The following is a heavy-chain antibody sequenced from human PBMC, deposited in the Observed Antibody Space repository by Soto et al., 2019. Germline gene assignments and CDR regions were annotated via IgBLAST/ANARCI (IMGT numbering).Heavy chain of an antibody. CDR3: ASLQDTYRFYFDY. J-gene: IGHJ4*02. Sequence: QLQLQESGPGLVKPSETLSLTCTVSGGSISSSSYYWGWIRQPPGKGLEWIGSIYYSGSTYYNPSPKSRVTLSVDPSKNQFSLKLSSVTAADTAVYYCASLQDTYRFYFDYWGQGTLVTVSS. CDR2: IYYSGST. V-gene: IGHV4-39*01. CDR1: GGSISSSSYY. D-gene: IGHD3-16*01.